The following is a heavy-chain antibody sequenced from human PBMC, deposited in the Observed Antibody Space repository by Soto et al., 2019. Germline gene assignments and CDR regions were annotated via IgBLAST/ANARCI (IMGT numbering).Heavy chain of an antibody. D-gene: IGHD2-8*01. CDR1: GYTFTSYG. CDR2: ISPYSGHT. V-gene: IGHV1-18*04. Sequence: QGQLVQSGGEVTKPGASVKVSCNASGYTFTSYGISWVRQAPGQGLEWMGWISPYSGHTKDAQKVQGRVTLTTETSTGTAYMELRSPASDDTAVYYCARDRCTTAKCYTHHLDVWGQGTTVIVSS. J-gene: IGHJ6*02. CDR3: ARDRCTTAKCYTHHLDV.